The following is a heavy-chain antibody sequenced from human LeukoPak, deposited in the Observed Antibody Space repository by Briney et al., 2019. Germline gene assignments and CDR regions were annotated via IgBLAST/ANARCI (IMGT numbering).Heavy chain of an antibody. CDR2: INYSGGST. V-gene: IGHV3-23*01. CDR3: ATRPGWRGFEC. CDR1: GFTFSNDP. J-gene: IGHJ4*02. Sequence: PGGSLRLSCAASGFTFSNDPMSWVRQTPGKGLEWVSTINYSGGSTYYADSVKGRFTISRDNSKNTLYLQMNSLRVDDTSVYYCATRPGWRGFECWGQGTLVTVSS. D-gene: IGHD3-10*01.